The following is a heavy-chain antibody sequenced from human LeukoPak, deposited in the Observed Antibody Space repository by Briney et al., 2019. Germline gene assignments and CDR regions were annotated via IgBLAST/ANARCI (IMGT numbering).Heavy chain of an antibody. D-gene: IGHD6-19*01. V-gene: IGHV3-48*01. J-gene: IGHJ4*02. CDR3: AMAPSSVGY. Sequence: GGSLRLSCAASGFTFSSYSMNWVRQAPGKGLEWVSYISSSSSTIYYADSVKGRFTISRDNSKNTLYLQMNSLRAEDTAVYYCAMAPSSVGYWGQGTLVTVSS. CDR1: GFTFSSYS. CDR2: ISSSSSTI.